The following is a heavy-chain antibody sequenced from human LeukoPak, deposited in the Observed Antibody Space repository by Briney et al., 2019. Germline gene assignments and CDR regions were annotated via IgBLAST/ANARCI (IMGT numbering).Heavy chain of an antibody. CDR2: IYYSGST. CDR3: ARHVDSGCYLNWFDP. CDR1: GGSISSSSYY. D-gene: IGHD1-26*01. Sequence: SETLSLTCTVSGGSISSSSYYWGWIRQPPGKGLEWIGSIYYSGSTYYNPSLKSRVTISVDTSKNQFSLKLSSVTAADTAVYYCARHVDSGCYLNWFDPWGQGTLVTVSS. J-gene: IGHJ5*02. V-gene: IGHV4-39*01.